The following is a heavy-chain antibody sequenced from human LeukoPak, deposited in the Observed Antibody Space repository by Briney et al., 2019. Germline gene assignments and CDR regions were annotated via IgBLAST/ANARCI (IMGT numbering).Heavy chain of an antibody. CDR3: VRMGSSDYDHDY. Sequence: SETLSLTCAVYGGSFSGYYWSWIRQPPGKGLEWIGEINHSGSTNYNPSLKSRVTISVDTSKNQFSLKLSSVTAADTAVYYCVRMGSSDYDHDYWGQGTLVTVSS. CDR2: INHSGST. V-gene: IGHV4-34*01. CDR1: GGSFSGYY. J-gene: IGHJ4*02. D-gene: IGHD5-12*01.